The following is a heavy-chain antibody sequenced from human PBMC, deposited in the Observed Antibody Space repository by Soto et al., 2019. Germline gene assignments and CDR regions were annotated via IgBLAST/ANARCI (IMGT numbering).Heavy chain of an antibody. CDR1: GYTFTDYG. Sequence: QVPLVQSGAEVEKPGASVKVSCKASGYTFTDYGISWVRQAPGQGLQWMGWITAFNGNTKYAQQFQGRVTMTTDTSTSTAYMELRSLESDDTAVYYCARIIQSDFWSGYYYFFDYWGQGTLVTVSS. CDR3: ARIIQSDFWSGYYYFFDY. V-gene: IGHV1-18*01. D-gene: IGHD3-3*01. CDR2: ITAFNGNT. J-gene: IGHJ4*02.